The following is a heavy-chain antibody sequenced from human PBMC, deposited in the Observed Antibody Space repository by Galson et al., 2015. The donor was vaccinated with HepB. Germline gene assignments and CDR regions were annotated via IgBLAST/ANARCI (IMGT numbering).Heavy chain of an antibody. J-gene: IGHJ4*02. CDR2: VSYDGSNK. D-gene: IGHD3-10*01. Sequence: SLRLSCAASGFTFSSYGMHWVRQAPGKGLGWVAVVSYDGSNKYYAGSVKGRFTISRDNSKNTLYLQMNSLRAEDTALYYCAKDRYSIDYGSGSYFDYWGQGTLVTVSS. CDR1: GFTFSSYG. CDR3: AKDRYSIDYGSGSYFDY. V-gene: IGHV3-30*18.